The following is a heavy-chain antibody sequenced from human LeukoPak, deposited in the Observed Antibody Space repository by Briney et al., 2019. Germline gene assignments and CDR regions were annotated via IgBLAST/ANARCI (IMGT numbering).Heavy chain of an antibody. J-gene: IGHJ3*02. Sequence: PSETLSLTCTVSGGSVSSTTAYWAWIRQPPGKGLEWIGSVFYSGNTYYNPSLKSRVTISVDTSKNQFSLKLSSVTAADTAVYFCARYPKLYNSGWIALDIWGQGTMVIVSS. CDR1: GGSVSSTTAY. CDR3: ARYPKLYNSGWIALDI. V-gene: IGHV4-39*01. CDR2: VFYSGNT. D-gene: IGHD6-19*01.